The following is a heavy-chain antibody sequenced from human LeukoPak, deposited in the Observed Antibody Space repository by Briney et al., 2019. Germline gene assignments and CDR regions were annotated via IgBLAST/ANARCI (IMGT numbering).Heavy chain of an antibody. V-gene: IGHV3-23*01. CDR2: ISGSGHTT. Sequence: PGGSLRLSCAASGFTFRNYAMSWVRQAPGKGLEWVSAISGSGHTTYYADSVRGRFTFSRDNSKSTLFLQMNSLRAEDTAIYYCAKARTLTTLLGSWGQGTLVTVSS. D-gene: IGHD4-17*01. J-gene: IGHJ5*02. CDR1: GFTFRNYA. CDR3: AKARTLTTLLGS.